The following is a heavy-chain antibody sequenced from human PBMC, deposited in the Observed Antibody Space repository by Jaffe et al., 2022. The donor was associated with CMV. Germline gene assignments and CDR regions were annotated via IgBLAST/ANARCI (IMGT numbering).Heavy chain of an antibody. Sequence: EVQLVESGGGLVQPGGSLRLSCAASGFTFSSYWMSWVRQAPGKGLEWVANIKQDGSEKYYVDSVKGRFTISRDNAKNSLYLQMNSLRAEDTAVYYCARDRYYYEAENWFDPWGQGTLVTVSS. CDR3: ARDRYYYEAENWFDP. CDR2: IKQDGSEK. J-gene: IGHJ5*02. D-gene: IGHD3-22*01. CDR1: GFTFSSYW. V-gene: IGHV3-7*03.